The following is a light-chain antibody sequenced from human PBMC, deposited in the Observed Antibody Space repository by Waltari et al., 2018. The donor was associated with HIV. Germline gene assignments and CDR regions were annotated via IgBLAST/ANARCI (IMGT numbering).Light chain of an antibody. J-gene: IGLJ3*02. Sequence: LTQPPSMSTVSGQTATVTCIGDNNNVDHQGAAWVQHRQGHPPTLLSPRNKNRPSGVSARFSATRAGHTAVLTMSGLQSEDEADYCCLAWDSNLGCWVFGGGTHLTV. CDR1: NNNVDHQG. CDR2: RNK. V-gene: IGLV10-54*04. CDR3: LAWDSNLGCWV.